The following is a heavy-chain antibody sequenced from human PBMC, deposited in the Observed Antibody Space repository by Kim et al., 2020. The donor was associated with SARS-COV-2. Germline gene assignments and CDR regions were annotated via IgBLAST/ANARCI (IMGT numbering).Heavy chain of an antibody. J-gene: IGHJ6*02. CDR2: IYYSGST. CDR3: ARSHPYFDWLPTNDRYGMDV. D-gene: IGHD3-9*01. V-gene: IGHV4-30-4*01. Sequence: SETLSLTCTVSGGSISSGDYYWSWIRQPPGKGLEWIGYIYYSGSTYYNPSLKSRVTISVDTSKNQFSLKLSSVTAADTAVYYCARSHPYFDWLPTNDRYGMDVWGQGTTVTVSS. CDR1: GGSISSGDYY.